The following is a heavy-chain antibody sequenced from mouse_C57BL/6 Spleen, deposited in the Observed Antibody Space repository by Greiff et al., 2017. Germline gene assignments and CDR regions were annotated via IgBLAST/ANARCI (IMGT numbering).Heavy chain of an antibody. D-gene: IGHD2-4*01. CDR3: ARRITPYYFDD. Sequence: VKVVESGAELVKPGASVKISCKASGYAFSSYWMNWVKQRPGKGLEWIGQIYPGDGDTNYNGKFKGKATLTADKSSSTAYMQLSSLTSEDSAVYFCARRITPYYFDDWGQGTTLTVSS. CDR2: IYPGDGDT. V-gene: IGHV1-80*01. CDR1: GYAFSSYW. J-gene: IGHJ2*01.